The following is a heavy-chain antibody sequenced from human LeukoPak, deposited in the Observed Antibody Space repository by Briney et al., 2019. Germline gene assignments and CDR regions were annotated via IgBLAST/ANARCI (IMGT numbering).Heavy chain of an antibody. CDR3: ARERGDTAMVFDY. D-gene: IGHD5-18*01. CDR2: ISSSSSYT. J-gene: IGHJ4*02. Sequence: GGSLRLSCAASGFTFSDYYMSWIRQAPGKGLEWVSYISSSSSYTNYADSVKGRFTISRDNAKNSLYLQMNSLRDEDTAVYHCARERGDTAMVFDYWGQGTLVTVSS. V-gene: IGHV3-11*06. CDR1: GFTFSDYY.